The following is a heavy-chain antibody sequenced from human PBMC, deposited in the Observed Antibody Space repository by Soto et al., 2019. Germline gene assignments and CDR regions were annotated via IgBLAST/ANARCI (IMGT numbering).Heavy chain of an antibody. J-gene: IGHJ5*02. CDR2: ISSSSYI. CDR3: ARGIDYGLFDP. V-gene: IGHV3-21*01. D-gene: IGHD4-17*01. CDR1: GFTFSSYS. Sequence: EVQLVESGGGLVKPGGSLRLSCAASGFTFSSYSMNWVRQAPGKGLEWVSSISSSSYIYYADSVKGRFTISRDNAKNSLYLQMNSLRAEDTAVYYCARGIDYGLFDPWGQGTLVTVSS.